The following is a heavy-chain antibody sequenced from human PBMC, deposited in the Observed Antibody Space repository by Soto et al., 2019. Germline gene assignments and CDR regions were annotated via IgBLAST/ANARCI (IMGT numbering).Heavy chain of an antibody. J-gene: IGHJ3*02. V-gene: IGHV3-30*18. D-gene: IGHD2-15*01. Sequence: GGSLRLSCAASGFTFSSYGMHWVRQAPGKGLEWVTIISYDGSDKYYGDSVKGRFTISRDNSKNTLYLQMDSLRTEDTAIYYCAKDRRHCTVGSCYGLGAFDIWGQGTMVTVSS. CDR2: ISYDGSDK. CDR1: GFTFSSYG. CDR3: AKDRRHCTVGSCYGLGAFDI.